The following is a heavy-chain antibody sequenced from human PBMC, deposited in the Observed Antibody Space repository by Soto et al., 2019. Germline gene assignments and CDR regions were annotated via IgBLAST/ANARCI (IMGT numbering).Heavy chain of an antibody. D-gene: IGHD3-10*01. CDR3: ARGTDGYYYYGMDV. V-gene: IGHV1-69*12. CDR2: IIPIFGTA. Sequence: QVQLVQSGAEVKKPGSSVKVSCKASGGTFSSYAISWVRQAPGQGLEWMGGIIPIFGTANYAQKFQGRVTFTADESTSTDYMELSSLRSEDTAVYYCARGTDGYYYYGMDVWGQGTTVTVSS. J-gene: IGHJ6*02. CDR1: GGTFSSYA.